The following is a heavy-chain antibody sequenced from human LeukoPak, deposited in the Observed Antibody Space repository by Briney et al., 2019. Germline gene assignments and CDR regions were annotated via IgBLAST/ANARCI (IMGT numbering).Heavy chain of an antibody. D-gene: IGHD5-24*01. CDR1: GFTFSSYS. V-gene: IGHV3-21*01. CDR2: ISSSSSYI. J-gene: IGHJ4*02. Sequence: NPGGSLRLSCAASGFTFSSYSMNWVRQAPGKGLEWVSSISSSSSYIYYADSVKGRFTISRDNAKNSLYLQMNSLRAEDTAVYYCARDRSFVEMATSQSDYWGQGTLVTVSS. CDR3: ARDRSFVEMATSQSDY.